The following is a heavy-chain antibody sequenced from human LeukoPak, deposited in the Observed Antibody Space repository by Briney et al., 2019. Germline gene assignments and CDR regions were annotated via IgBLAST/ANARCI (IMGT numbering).Heavy chain of an antibody. V-gene: IGHV3-30-3*01. Sequence: PGGSLRLSCAASGFTFSSYAMHWVRQAPGKGLEWVAVISYDGSNKYYADSVKGRFTISRDNSKNTLFLQMNSLRAEDTAVYYCARAHSAESSSGREHFQHWGQGTLVTVSS. CDR2: ISYDGSNK. J-gene: IGHJ1*01. D-gene: IGHD6-6*01. CDR1: GFTFSSYA. CDR3: ARAHSAESSSGREHFQH.